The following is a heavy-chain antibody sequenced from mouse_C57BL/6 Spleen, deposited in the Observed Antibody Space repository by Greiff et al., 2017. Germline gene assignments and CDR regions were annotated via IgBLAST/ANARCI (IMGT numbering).Heavy chain of an antibody. D-gene: IGHD2-4*01. J-gene: IGHJ4*01. CDR3: ARTPPYDYDEDYAMDY. CDR1: GYTFTSYW. Sequence: VQLQQPGAELVKPGASVKLSCKASGYTFTSYWMHWVKQRPGRGLEWIGRIVPNSGGTKYNEKFKSKATLTVDKPSSTAYMQLSSLTSEDSAVYCSARTPPYDYDEDYAMDYWGQGTSVTVSA. CDR2: IVPNSGGT. V-gene: IGHV1-72*01.